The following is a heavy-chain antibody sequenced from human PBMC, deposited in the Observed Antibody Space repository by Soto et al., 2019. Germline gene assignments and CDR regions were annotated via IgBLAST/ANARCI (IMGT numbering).Heavy chain of an antibody. J-gene: IGHJ6*02. D-gene: IGHD1-7*01. CDR2: ISWDGGST. V-gene: IGHV3-43*01. CDR1: GFTFDDYT. CDR3: AKGNFELQWGYYYYGMDV. Sequence: GGSLRLSCAASGFTFDDYTMHWVRQAPGKGLEWVSLISWDGGSTYYADSVKGRFTISRDNSKNSLYLQMNSLRTEDTALYYCAKGNFELQWGYYYYGMDVRGQGTTVTVSS.